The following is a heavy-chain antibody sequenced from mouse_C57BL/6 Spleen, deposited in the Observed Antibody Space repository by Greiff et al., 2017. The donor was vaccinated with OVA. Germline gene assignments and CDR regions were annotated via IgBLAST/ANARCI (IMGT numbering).Heavy chain of an antibody. CDR3: ARMYGYYSFFDY. CDR2: INPNNGGT. CDR1: GYTFTDYN. Sequence: VQLQQSGPELVKPGASVKMSCKASGYTFTDYNMHWVKQSHGKSLEWIGYINPNNGGTSYNQKFKGKAKLTVNKSSSTAYMELRSLTSEDSAVYYCARMYGYYSFFDYWGQGTTLTVSS. J-gene: IGHJ2*01. V-gene: IGHV1-22*01. D-gene: IGHD2-3*01.